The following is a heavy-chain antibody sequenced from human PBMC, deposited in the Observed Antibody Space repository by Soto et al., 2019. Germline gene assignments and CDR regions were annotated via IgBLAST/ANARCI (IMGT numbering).Heavy chain of an antibody. D-gene: IGHD3-22*01. Sequence: SETLSLTCTVSGGSVSSGSYYWSWIRQPPGKGLEWIGYIYYSGSTNYNPSLKSRVTISVDTSKNQFSLKLSSVTAADTAVYYCARDLGTYYYDSSGFDYWGQGTLVTVSS. CDR3: ARDLGTYYYDSSGFDY. CDR2: IYYSGST. V-gene: IGHV4-61*01. J-gene: IGHJ4*02. CDR1: GGSVSSGSYY.